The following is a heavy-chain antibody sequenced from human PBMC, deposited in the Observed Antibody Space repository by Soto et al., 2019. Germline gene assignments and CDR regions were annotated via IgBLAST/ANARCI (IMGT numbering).Heavy chain of an antibody. CDR1: GFTFSRHD. J-gene: IGHJ5*02. V-gene: IGHV3-13*01. Sequence: GGSLRLSCAAPGFTFSRHDMHWVRQVTGTGLEWVSGIDSAGDAKYPASVKGRFTISRENAKNSLHLQMNSLRAGDTAVYYCARGGVRGVSWNWFDTWGQGTLVTVSS. D-gene: IGHD3-10*01. CDR2: IDSAGDA. CDR3: ARGGVRGVSWNWFDT.